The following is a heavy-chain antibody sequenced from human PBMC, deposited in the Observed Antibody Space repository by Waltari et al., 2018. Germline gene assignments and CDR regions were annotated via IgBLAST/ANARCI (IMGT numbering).Heavy chain of an antibody. CDR1: GGSISSHY. J-gene: IGHJ4*02. D-gene: IGHD1-26*01. CDR3: ARVRVGYFDY. CDR2: IYYSGST. V-gene: IGHV4-59*11. Sequence: QVQLQESGPGLVKPSETLSLTCTVSGGSISSHYWSWIRQPPGKGLEWIGYIYYSGSTNYNPSLKSRVTISVDTSKNQFSLKLSSVTAADTAVYYCARVRVGYFDYWGQGTLVTVSS.